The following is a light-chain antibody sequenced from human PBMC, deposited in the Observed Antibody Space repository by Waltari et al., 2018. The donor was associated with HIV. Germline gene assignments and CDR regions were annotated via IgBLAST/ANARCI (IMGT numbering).Light chain of an antibody. J-gene: IGKJ5*01. V-gene: IGKV1-39*01. CDR2: GES. Sequence: IQMTQSPSALSASVGDTVTITCRANQKISRYLNWYQKKVWEAPKLLVYGESSLQSGVPARFRGSGSGSEYFLSISSLKSDDFATYFCQQSYGAPFTFG. CDR1: QKISRY. CDR3: QQSYGAPFT.